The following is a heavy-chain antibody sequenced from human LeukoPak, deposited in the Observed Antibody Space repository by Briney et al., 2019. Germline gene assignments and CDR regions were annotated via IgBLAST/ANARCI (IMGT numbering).Heavy chain of an antibody. CDR3: ARDLFLTRMASHAVPGGNFDY. CDR1: GFIFTDYS. CDR2: IGSRSSSI. D-gene: IGHD2-2*01. V-gene: IGHV3-21*05. Sequence: GGSLRLSCAASGFIFTDYSMNWVRQAPGKGLEWISYIGSRSSSISYADSVKGRFTISRDNAKNSLYLQMNSLRAEDTAVYYCARDLFLTRMASHAVPGGNFDYWGQGTLVTVSS. J-gene: IGHJ4*02.